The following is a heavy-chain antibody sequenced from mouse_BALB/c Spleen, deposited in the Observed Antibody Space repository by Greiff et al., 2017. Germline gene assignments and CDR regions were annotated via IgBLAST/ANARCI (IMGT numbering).Heavy chain of an antibody. CDR2: ISSGGSYT. CDR3: ARHYFDY. Sequence: EVKLMESGGGLVKPGGSLKLSCAASGFTFSSYAMSWVRQTPEKRLEWVATISSGGSYTYYPDSVKGRFTISRDNAKNTLYLQMSSLRSEDTAMYYCARHYFDYWGQGTTLTVSS. V-gene: IGHV5-9-3*01. CDR1: GFTFSSYA. J-gene: IGHJ2*01.